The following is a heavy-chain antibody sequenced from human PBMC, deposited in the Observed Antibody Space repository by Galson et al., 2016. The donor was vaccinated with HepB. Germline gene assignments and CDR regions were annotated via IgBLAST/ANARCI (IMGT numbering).Heavy chain of an antibody. V-gene: IGHV3-33*01. Sequence: SLRLSCAASGFTFSSYGMHWVRQAPGKGLEWVAVIWYDGRNKYYADSVKGRFTISRDNSKKTLYLQMNTLRAEDTAVYYCARDMGPLYMGVWGKGTTVTVSS. CDR2: IWYDGRNK. CDR3: ARDMGPLYMGV. J-gene: IGHJ6*03. CDR1: GFTFSSYG. D-gene: IGHD1-26*01.